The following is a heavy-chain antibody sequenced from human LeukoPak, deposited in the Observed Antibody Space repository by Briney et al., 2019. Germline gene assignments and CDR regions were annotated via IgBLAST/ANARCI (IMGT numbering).Heavy chain of an antibody. CDR3: ASQKNGDYVGSWFDP. D-gene: IGHD4-23*01. J-gene: IGHJ5*02. CDR1: GYTFTGYY. Sequence: ASVKVSCKASGYTFTGYYIHWVRQAPGQGLEWMGWINPNSGGTNYAQKFQGRVTITRDTSISTAYMELIRLRSDDTALFYCASQKNGDYVGSWFDPWAREPWSPSP. V-gene: IGHV1-2*02. CDR2: INPNSGGT.